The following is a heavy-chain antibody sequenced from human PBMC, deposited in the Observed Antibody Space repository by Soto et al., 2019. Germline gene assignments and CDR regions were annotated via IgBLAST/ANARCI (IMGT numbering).Heavy chain of an antibody. D-gene: IGHD6-19*01. J-gene: IGHJ4*02. V-gene: IGHV3-23*01. CDR3: AKDAPRRSGWFHFDY. Sequence: GGSLRLSCAASGFTFSNYDMGWVRQAPGKGLEWVSGISNTGDRTYYADPVKGRFTISRDNSKNTLYLQMNSLRDEDTAVYFCAKDAPRRSGWFHFDYWGQGSLVTVSS. CDR2: ISNTGDRT. CDR1: GFTFSNYD.